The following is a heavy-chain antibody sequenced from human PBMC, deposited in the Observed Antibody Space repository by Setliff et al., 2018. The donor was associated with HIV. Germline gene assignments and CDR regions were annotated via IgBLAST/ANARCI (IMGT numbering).Heavy chain of an antibody. CDR3: ARGPVSGYDRGWVDS. J-gene: IGHJ4*02. Sequence: SDTLSLTCAVYGSSFNNYYWSWIRPSPGEGLEWIGEIDHSGGPNYKSPLKSRVTITIDTSKNQFSLKVTSVTAADTAIYYCARGPVSGYDRGWVDSWGQGTQVTVPQ. V-gene: IGHV4-34*01. CDR1: GSSFNNYY. CDR2: IDHSGGP. D-gene: IGHD5-12*01.